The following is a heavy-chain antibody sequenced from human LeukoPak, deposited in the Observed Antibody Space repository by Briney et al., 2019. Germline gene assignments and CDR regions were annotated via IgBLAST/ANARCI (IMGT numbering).Heavy chain of an antibody. CDR3: AKYTAAARGSFGY. D-gene: IGHD6-25*01. CDR1: GGSISSDY. CDR2: VYYSGST. J-gene: IGHJ4*02. V-gene: IGHV4-59*08. Sequence: SETLSLTCTVSGGSISSDYWSWIRQPPGKGLEWIGCVYYSGSTNYNPSLTSRVTISLDTSKNQFSLSLSSVTAADTAVYYCAKYTAAARGSFGYWGQGTLVIVSS.